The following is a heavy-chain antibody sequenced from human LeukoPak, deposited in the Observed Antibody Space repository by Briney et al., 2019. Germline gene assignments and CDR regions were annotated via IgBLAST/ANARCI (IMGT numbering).Heavy chain of an antibody. CDR1: GIALNTND. J-gene: IGHJ4*01. D-gene: IGHD4-23*01. CDR2: IYPWGSA. Sequence: PGGSLRLSCAASGIALNTNDMNWVRPAPGKGLEWVSIIYPWGSAFYTDSVKGRFTVTRDESKNMMFLQMNTLRPDDTAMYYCVRQGGGDNCRWGQGALVTVSS. V-gene: IGHV3-66*02. CDR3: VRQGGGDNCR.